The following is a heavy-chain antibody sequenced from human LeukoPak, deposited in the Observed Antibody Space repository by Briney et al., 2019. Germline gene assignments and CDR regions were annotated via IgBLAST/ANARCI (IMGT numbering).Heavy chain of an antibody. D-gene: IGHD6-13*01. CDR3: AKATYTSSWNPYFDY. J-gene: IGHJ4*02. CDR1: GFTFSNYA. CDR2: LSGSGYST. Sequence: PGGSLRLSCAASGFTFSNYAMSWVRQAPGKGLEWVSTLSGSGYSTYYADSVKGRFTISRDSSKNTLFLQMNSLRAEDTAVYYCAKATYTSSWNPYFDYWGQGTLVTVSS. V-gene: IGHV3-23*01.